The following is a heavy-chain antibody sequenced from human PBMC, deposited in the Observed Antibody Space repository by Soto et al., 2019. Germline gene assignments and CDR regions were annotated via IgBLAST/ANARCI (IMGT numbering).Heavy chain of an antibody. Sequence: GASVKVSCKASGYTFTSYYMHWVRQAPGQGLEWMGIINPSGGSTSYAQKFQGRVTMTRDTSTSTVYMELSSLRSEDTAVYYCARDGRSLTSYHYYYGMDVWGQGTTVTVSS. V-gene: IGHV1-46*01. CDR1: GYTFTSYY. CDR2: INPSGGST. D-gene: IGHD1-1*01. J-gene: IGHJ6*02. CDR3: ARDGRSLTSYHYYYGMDV.